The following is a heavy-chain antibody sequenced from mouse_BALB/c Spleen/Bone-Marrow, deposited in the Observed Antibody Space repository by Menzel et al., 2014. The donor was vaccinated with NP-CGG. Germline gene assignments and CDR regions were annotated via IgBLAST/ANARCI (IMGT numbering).Heavy chain of an antibody. CDR1: GFNIKDTY. J-gene: IGHJ3*01. Sequence: EVQLQQSGAELVKPGASVKLSCTASGFNIKDTYMHWVKQRPEQGLEWIGRFDPANGNTKYDPKFQGKATITADTSSNTAYLQLSSLTSEDTAVYYCASYYYGSSLFAYWGQGTLVTVSA. D-gene: IGHD1-1*01. CDR2: FDPANGNT. V-gene: IGHV14-3*02. CDR3: ASYYYGSSLFAY.